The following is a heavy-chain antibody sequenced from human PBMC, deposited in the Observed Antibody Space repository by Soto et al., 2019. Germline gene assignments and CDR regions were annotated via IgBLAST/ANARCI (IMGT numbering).Heavy chain of an antibody. V-gene: IGHV3-11*01. J-gene: IGHJ4*02. CDR2: ISSSGSTI. Sequence: GGSLRLSCAASGFTFSDYYMSWIRQAPGKGLEWVSYISSSGSTIYYADSVKGRFTISRDNAKNSLYPQMNSLRAEDTAVYYCARGSSYYDSSGYYYFLGFDYWGQGTLVTVSS. CDR1: GFTFSDYY. CDR3: ARGSSYYDSSGYYYFLGFDY. D-gene: IGHD3-22*01.